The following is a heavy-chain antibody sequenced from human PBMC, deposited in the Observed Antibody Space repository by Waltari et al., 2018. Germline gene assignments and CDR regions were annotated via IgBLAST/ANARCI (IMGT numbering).Heavy chain of an antibody. D-gene: IGHD4-17*01. J-gene: IGHJ4*02. CDR1: GYTFTAYY. Sequence: QVHLVQSGAEVNKPGASVKVSCMASGYTFTAYYIQWVRRAPGQGLEWMGRINPNSGDTNYAQKFQGRVTLTRDTSINTAYMELSSLKSDDTAVYYCARDLGSDYGNRDYWGQGTLVTVPS. CDR2: INPNSGDT. V-gene: IGHV1-2*06. CDR3: ARDLGSDYGNRDY.